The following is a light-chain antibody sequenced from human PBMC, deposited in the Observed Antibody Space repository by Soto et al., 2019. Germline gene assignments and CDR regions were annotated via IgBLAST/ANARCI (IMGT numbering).Light chain of an antibody. CDR2: GAS. J-gene: IGKJ1*01. V-gene: IGKV3-11*01. Sequence: EIVMTQSPATLSVSPGERATLSCRASQSISSNLAWYQQKPGQAPSLLIYGASNRATGIPARFSGSGSGTDFTLTISRLEPEDFAVYYCQQRSNWLWTFGQGTKVDIK. CDR3: QQRSNWLWT. CDR1: QSISSN.